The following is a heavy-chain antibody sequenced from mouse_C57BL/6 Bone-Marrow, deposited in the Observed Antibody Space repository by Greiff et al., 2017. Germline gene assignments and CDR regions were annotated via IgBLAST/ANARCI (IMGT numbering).Heavy chain of an antibody. J-gene: IGHJ2*01. CDR3: ARGSTTVVATRFDY. D-gene: IGHD1-1*01. CDR2: IHPNSGST. V-gene: IGHV1-64*01. CDR1: GYTFTSYW. Sequence: QVQLQQPGAELVKPGASVKLSCKASGYTFTSYWMHWVKQRPGQGLEWIGMIHPNSGSTNYNEKFKSKATLTVDKSSSTAYMQLSSLTSEDSAVYYCARGSTTVVATRFDYWGQGTTLTVSS.